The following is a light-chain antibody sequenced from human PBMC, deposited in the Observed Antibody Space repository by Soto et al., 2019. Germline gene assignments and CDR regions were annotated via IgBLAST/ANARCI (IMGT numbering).Light chain of an antibody. CDR2: DVT. CDR3: SSYSGSTTLGYV. Sequence: QSVLPKPASVYGSPGQSITISCTGTGSDVGGFNFVSWYQQHPGKAPKLILYDVTNRPSGVSNRFSGSKSGNTASLTISGLQAEDEAAYHCSSYSGSTTLGYVFGTGTKVTVL. V-gene: IGLV2-14*03. CDR1: GSDVGGFNF. J-gene: IGLJ1*01.